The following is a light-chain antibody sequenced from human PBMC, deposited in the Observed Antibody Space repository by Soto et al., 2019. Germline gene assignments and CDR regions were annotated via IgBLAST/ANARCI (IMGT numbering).Light chain of an antibody. V-gene: IGKV1-27*01. Sequence: DIQMTQSPSSLSASVGDRVTITCRASQGISNYLAWYQQKPGKVPKLLIYSASTLQLGVPSRFSGSASGTDFTLNISNLQPEDVATYYCQKHNSAPFTFGPGTKVDIK. CDR1: QGISNY. CDR3: QKHNSAPFT. J-gene: IGKJ3*01. CDR2: SAS.